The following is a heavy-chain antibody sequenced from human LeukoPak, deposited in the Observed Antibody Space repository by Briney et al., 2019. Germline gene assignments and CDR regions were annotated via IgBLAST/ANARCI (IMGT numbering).Heavy chain of an antibody. CDR2: INPSGGST. Sequence: ASVKVSCKASGYTFTGYYIHWVRQAPGQGLEWMGLINPSGGSTNYAQKFQGRVTMTRDTSTSTVHMELSSLRSEDTAVYYCSRGPSITMVRGGQWYYYMDVWGKGTTVTIPS. CDR3: SRGPSITMVRGGQWYYYMDV. J-gene: IGHJ6*03. CDR1: GYTFTGYY. V-gene: IGHV1-46*01. D-gene: IGHD3-10*01.